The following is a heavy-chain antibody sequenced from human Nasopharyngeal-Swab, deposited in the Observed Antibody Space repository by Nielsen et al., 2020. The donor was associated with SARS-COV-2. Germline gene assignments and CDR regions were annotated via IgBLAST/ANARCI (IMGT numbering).Heavy chain of an antibody. Sequence: AESLTLSCAASGFTFSSYGMHWVRQAPGKGLEWVAVIWYDGSNKYYADSVKGRFTIARDNSKNTLYLQMNSLRAEDTAVYYCARDWRRVRMGSVDYGMDVWGQGTPATVSS. CDR3: ARDWRRVRMGSVDYGMDV. CDR2: IWYDGSNK. V-gene: IGHV3-33*01. CDR1: GFTFSSYG. D-gene: IGHD2-15*01. J-gene: IGHJ6*02.